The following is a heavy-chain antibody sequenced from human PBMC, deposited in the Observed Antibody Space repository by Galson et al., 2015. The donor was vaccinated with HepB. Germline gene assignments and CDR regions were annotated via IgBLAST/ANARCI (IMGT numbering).Heavy chain of an antibody. CDR3: ARAPSDFLSGFNLFDP. J-gene: IGHJ5*02. Sequence: CPIPGDRVSSNSAAWNWIRQSPSRGLEWLGRTYYRSKWYNDYAVSVKSRITINPDTYKNQFSLQLNSVTPEDTAVYYCARAPSDFLSGFNLFDPWGQGTLVTVSS. V-gene: IGHV6-1*01. D-gene: IGHD3-3*01. CDR1: GDRVSSNSAA. CDR2: TYYRSKWYN.